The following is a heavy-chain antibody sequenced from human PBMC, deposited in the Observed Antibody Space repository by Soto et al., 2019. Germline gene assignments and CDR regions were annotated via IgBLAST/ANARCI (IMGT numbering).Heavy chain of an antibody. D-gene: IGHD3-16*02. CDR1: GFTFSGSA. V-gene: IGHV3-73*01. CDR3: TRNSLLRLGELSPLYYYYGMDV. Sequence: GGSLRLSCAASGFTFSGSAMHWVRQASGKGLEWVGRIRSKANSYATAYAASVKGRFTISRDDSKNTAYLQMNSLKTEDTAVYYCTRNSLLRLGELSPLYYYYGMDVWGQGTTVTVSS. CDR2: IRSKANSYAT. J-gene: IGHJ6*02.